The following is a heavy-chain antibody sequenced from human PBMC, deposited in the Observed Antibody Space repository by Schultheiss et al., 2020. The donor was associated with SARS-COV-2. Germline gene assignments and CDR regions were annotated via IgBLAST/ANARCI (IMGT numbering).Heavy chain of an antibody. V-gene: IGHV4-59*08. CDR1: GGSISSYY. Sequence: LSCTVSGGSISSYYWSWIRQPPGKGLEWIGYIYYSGSTNYNPSLKSRVTISVDTSKNQFSLKLSSVTAADTAVYYCARRPWERGYYFDYWGQGTLVTVSS. CDR3: ARRPWERGYYFDY. D-gene: IGHD1-1*01. J-gene: IGHJ4*02. CDR2: IYYSGST.